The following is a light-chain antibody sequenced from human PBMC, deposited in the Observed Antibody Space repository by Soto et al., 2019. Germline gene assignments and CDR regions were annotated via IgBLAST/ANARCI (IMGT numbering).Light chain of an antibody. J-gene: IGKJ1*01. V-gene: IGKV3-15*01. CDR1: QSVSSM. Sequence: EIVMTQSPDTLSVSPGESATLSCRASQSVSSMLAWYQQIPGQAPRLLVYDASTRDTGVPARFTGSGSGTVFTLTFISLQSEDFAVYYCQQYNNWPRTFGQGTKVDIK. CDR2: DAS. CDR3: QQYNNWPRT.